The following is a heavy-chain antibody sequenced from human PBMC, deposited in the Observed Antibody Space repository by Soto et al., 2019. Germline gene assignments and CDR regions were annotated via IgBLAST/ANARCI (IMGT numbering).Heavy chain of an antibody. CDR3: ATDRGSYPYYYYGMDV. CDR1: GYTLTELS. D-gene: IGHD1-26*01. Sequence: ASVKVSCKVSGYTLTELSMHWVRQAPGKGLEWMGGFDPEDGETIYAQKFQGRVTMTEDTSTDTAYMELSSLRSEDTAVYYCATDRGSYPYYYYGMDVWGQGTTVTVSS. J-gene: IGHJ6*02. CDR2: FDPEDGET. V-gene: IGHV1-24*01.